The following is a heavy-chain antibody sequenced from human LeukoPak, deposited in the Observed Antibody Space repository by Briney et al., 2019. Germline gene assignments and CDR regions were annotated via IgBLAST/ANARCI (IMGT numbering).Heavy chain of an antibody. CDR3: ARVGYSYGYFYYFDY. D-gene: IGHD5-18*01. Sequence: GGSPRLSCAASGFTVSSNYMSWVRQAPGKGLEWVSVIYSGGSTYYADSVKGRFSISRDNSKNTLYLQMNSLRAEDTAVYYCARVGYSYGYFYYFDYWGQGTLVTVSS. CDR2: IYSGGST. V-gene: IGHV3-53*01. J-gene: IGHJ4*02. CDR1: GFTVSSNY.